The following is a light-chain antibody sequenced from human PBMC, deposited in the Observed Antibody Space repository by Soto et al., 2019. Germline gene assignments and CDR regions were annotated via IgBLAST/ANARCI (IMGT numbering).Light chain of an antibody. CDR2: STN. CDR3: VLYMGSGIYVV. V-gene: IGLV8-61*01. Sequence: QTVVTQEPSFSVSPGGTVTLTCGLSSGSVSTSYYPSWYQQTPGQAPRTLLYSTNTRSSGVPDRFSGSILGNKAALTITGDQADDESDYDCVLYMGSGIYVVFGGGTKLTVL. J-gene: IGLJ2*01. CDR1: SGSVSTSYY.